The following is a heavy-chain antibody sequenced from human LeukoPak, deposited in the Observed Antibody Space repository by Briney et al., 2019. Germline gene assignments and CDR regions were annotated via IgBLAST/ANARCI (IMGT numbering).Heavy chain of an antibody. CDR3: ARSPEGWDTILRRNVACDI. J-gene: IGHJ3*02. D-gene: IGHD2-8*01. V-gene: IGHV4-30-4*01. CDR1: GGSISSGDYY. CDR2: IYYSGST. Sequence: SQTLSLTCIVSGGSISSGDYYWSWIRQPPGKGLEWIGYIYYSGSTYYNPPLKSRVIISVDTSKNQFSLKLSSVTAADTAVYYCARSPEGWDTILRRNVACDIWGQGTTVTVSS.